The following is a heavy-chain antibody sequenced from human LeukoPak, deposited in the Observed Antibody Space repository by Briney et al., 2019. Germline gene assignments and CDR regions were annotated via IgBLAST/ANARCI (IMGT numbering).Heavy chain of an antibody. Sequence: GGSLRLSCAASGFTFSGYTMNWVRQAPGKGPEWVSSISGSGITTNYADSVKGRFTISREYSNNTLYLQMSSLRAEDTAIYYCAKETALVGGHAAIFDHWGQGTLVTVSS. J-gene: IGHJ4*02. CDR2: ISGSGITT. CDR3: AKETALVGGHAAIFDH. CDR1: GFTFSGYT. V-gene: IGHV3-23*01. D-gene: IGHD3-3*01.